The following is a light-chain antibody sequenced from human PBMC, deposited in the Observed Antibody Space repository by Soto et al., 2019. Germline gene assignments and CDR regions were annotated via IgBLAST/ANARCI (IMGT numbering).Light chain of an antibody. CDR1: QSVRSSY. Sequence: EIVLTQSPGTLSLSPGERATLSCRASQSVRSSYLAWYQQKPGQAPRLLIYGASSRATGIPDRFSGTGSGTDFTLTISRLEPEDFAVYYCQQYGSSAYTFGQGTKREIK. CDR3: QQYGSSAYT. CDR2: GAS. V-gene: IGKV3-20*01. J-gene: IGKJ2*01.